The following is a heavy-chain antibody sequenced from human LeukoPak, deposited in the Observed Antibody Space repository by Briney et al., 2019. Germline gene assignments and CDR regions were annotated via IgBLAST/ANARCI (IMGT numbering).Heavy chain of an antibody. J-gene: IGHJ4*02. D-gene: IGHD2-2*01. V-gene: IGHV4-39*01. CDR1: GGSFSGYY. Sequence: SETLSLTCAVYGGSFSGYYWGWIRQPPGKGLEWIGSIYYSGSTYYNPSLKSRVTISVDTSKNQFSLKLSSVTAADTAVYYCALQGYCSSTSCLNWGQGTLVTVSS. CDR2: IYYSGST. CDR3: ALQGYCSSTSCLN.